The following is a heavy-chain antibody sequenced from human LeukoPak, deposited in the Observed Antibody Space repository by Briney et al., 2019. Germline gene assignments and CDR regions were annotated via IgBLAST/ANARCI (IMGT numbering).Heavy chain of an antibody. CDR1: GFTFTSYW. CDR3: ARSSYYCFDY. D-gene: IGHD2-21*01. V-gene: IGHV3-7*01. Sequence: GGSLRLSCAASGFTFTSYWMYWVRQAPGKGLEWVADIKEDGSEKYYVDSVKGRFTISRDNAKNSLYLQMNRLRAEDTAVYYCARSSYYCFDYWGQGTLVTVSS. J-gene: IGHJ4*02. CDR2: IKEDGSEK.